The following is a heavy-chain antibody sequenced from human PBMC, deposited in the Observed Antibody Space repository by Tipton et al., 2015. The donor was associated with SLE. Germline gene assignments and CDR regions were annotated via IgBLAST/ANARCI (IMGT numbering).Heavy chain of an antibody. CDR3: ARGPGSKSGEAFDI. V-gene: IGHV4-61*02. D-gene: IGHD1-26*01. Sequence: TLSLTCTVSGGSISSGNYYWSWIRQPAGKGLEWIGRIYPSVSTNYNPSLKSQVTMSIDTSKNQFSLILSSVAAADTAVYYCARGPGSKSGEAFDIWGQGTMVTVSS. CDR1: GGSISSGNYY. J-gene: IGHJ3*02. CDR2: IYPSVST.